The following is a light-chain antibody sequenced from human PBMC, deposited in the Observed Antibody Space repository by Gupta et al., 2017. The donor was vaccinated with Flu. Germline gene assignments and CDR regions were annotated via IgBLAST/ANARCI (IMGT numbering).Light chain of an antibody. V-gene: IGKV1-12*01. CDR1: QAIGSW. CDR3: QQANSFPPT. CDR2: AAS. J-gene: IGKJ3*01. Sequence: DIQMTQSPSSVSASVGDRVTLTCRASQAIGSWLAWYQQKPGKAPKLLVYAASSLHSGVPSRFRGSGSGTDFTLTISRLQPEDFATYYCQQANSFPPTFGPGTKVEFK.